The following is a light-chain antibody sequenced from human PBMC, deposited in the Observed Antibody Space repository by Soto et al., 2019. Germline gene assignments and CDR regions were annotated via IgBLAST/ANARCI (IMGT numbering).Light chain of an antibody. CDR1: QSVTSNY. CDR3: QQYGSSPGT. Sequence: EIVLTQSPGTLSSSPGERATLSCRASQSVTSNYLAWYQQKRGQAPRLLIWGASIRATVLPDRFSGGGSGTDFTLTISRLEAEDFAVYYCQQYGSSPGTFGQGTKVEIK. V-gene: IGKV3-20*01. J-gene: IGKJ1*01. CDR2: GAS.